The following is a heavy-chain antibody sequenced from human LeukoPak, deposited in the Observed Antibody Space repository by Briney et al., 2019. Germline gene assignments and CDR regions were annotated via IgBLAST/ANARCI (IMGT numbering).Heavy chain of an antibody. CDR3: ASLGR. Sequence: GGSLRLSCAASGSIVSGNYMTWVRQAPGKGLEWVAVISYDGSNKYYADSVKGRFTISRDNSKNTLYLQMNSLRAEDTAVYYCASLGRWGQGTLVTVSS. J-gene: IGHJ5*02. V-gene: IGHV3-30-3*01. CDR1: GSIVSGNY. CDR2: ISYDGSNK.